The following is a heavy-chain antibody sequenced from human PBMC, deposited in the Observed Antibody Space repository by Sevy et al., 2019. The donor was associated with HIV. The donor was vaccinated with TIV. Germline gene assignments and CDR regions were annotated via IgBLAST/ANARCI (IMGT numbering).Heavy chain of an antibody. J-gene: IGHJ3*02. Sequence: GGSLRLSCAASGFTFSDYYMSWIRQAPGKGLEWVSYISSSGSTIYYADSVKGRFTISRDNAKNSLYLQMNSLRAEDTAVYYCARRRTEITNGHDAFDIWGQGTMVTVSS. CDR2: ISSSGSTI. D-gene: IGHD3-10*01. CDR3: ARRRTEITNGHDAFDI. CDR1: GFTFSDYY. V-gene: IGHV3-11*01.